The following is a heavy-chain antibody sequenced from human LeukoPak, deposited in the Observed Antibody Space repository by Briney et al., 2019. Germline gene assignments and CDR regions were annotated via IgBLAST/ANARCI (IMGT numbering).Heavy chain of an antibody. D-gene: IGHD1-1*01. V-gene: IGHV4-38-2*02. CDR1: GHSISSDYY. Sequence: SETLSLTCTVSGHSISSDYYWAWVRQPPGKGLEWIGSIYHSGSTYYGPALKSRVTISVDTFKTQFCLKLGSVTAADTAVYYCARDPRHERYIDVGGRGTTVTVTS. CDR3: ARDPRHERYIDV. CDR2: IYHSGST. J-gene: IGHJ6*03.